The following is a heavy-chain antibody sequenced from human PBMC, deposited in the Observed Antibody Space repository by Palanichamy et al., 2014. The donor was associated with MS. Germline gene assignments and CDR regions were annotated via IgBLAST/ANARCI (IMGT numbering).Heavy chain of an antibody. CDR1: GDSITSTGSY. Sequence: QLQLQESGPGLVKPSEALSLTCTVSGDSITSTGSYWGWIRLPPGKGLEWIGTIYHTGTTYYNPSLKSRVSMSIDTSKNQSSLRLNSVTAADTAIYYCARIGIHYYDSSGYPDFWGQGTLVTVSS. V-gene: IGHV4-39*07. CDR3: ARIGIHYYDSSGYPDF. CDR2: IYHTGTT. J-gene: IGHJ4*02. D-gene: IGHD3-22*01.